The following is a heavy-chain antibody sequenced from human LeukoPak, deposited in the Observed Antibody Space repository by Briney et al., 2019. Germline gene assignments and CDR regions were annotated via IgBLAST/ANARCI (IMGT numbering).Heavy chain of an antibody. Sequence: GASVKVSCKSSGYTFTAYYMHWVRQAPGQGLEWMGWINPNSGDTKYAQNFQGRVTTTRDTSITTAYMELSSLRSDDTAVYYCARSQIHDYWGQGALVTVSS. CDR3: ARSQIHDY. CDR1: GYTFTAYY. V-gene: IGHV1-2*02. J-gene: IGHJ4*02. CDR2: INPNSGDT.